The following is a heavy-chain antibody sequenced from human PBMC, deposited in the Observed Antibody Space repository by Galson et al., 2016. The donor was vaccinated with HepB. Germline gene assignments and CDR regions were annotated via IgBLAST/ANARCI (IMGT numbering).Heavy chain of an antibody. CDR2: ISRSGDST. CDR3: VQGSTAPAV. J-gene: IGHJ6*04. V-gene: IGHV3-23*01. D-gene: IGHD2-2*01. CDR1: GFTFNNYG. Sequence: SLRLSCAASGFTFNNYGMTWVRQAPGKGLEVVSSISRSGDSTDYADSVKGRFIISRDNTKNTLSLQTNSLRAEDTAVYYCVQGSTAPAVWGKGTTVTVSS.